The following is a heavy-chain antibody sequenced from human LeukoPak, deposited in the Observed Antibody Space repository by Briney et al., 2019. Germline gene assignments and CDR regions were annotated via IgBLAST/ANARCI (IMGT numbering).Heavy chain of an antibody. V-gene: IGHV1-18*01. CDR2: ISAYNGNT. Sequence: ASVKVSCKASGYTFTSYGISWVRQAPGQGLEWMGWISAYNGNTNYAQKLQGRVTMTTDTSTSTAYMELSSLRSEDTAVYYCARVISGGEELGGSGTYYKILWYGMDVWGQGTTVTVSS. CDR1: GYTFTSYG. J-gene: IGHJ6*02. D-gene: IGHD3-10*01. CDR3: ARVISGGEELGGSGTYYKILWYGMDV.